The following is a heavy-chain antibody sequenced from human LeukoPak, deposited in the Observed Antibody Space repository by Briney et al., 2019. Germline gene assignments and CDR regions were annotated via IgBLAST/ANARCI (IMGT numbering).Heavy chain of an antibody. CDR1: GFTFSSYA. Sequence: PGGSLRLSCAASGFTFSSYAMSWVRQAPGKGLEWVSAISGSGGSTYYADSVKGRFTISRDNSKNTLYLQMNSLRAEDTAVYYCAKDIDVVVTAIPKYWGQETLVTVSS. J-gene: IGHJ4*02. CDR2: ISGSGGST. V-gene: IGHV3-23*01. CDR3: AKDIDVVVTAIPKY. D-gene: IGHD2-21*02.